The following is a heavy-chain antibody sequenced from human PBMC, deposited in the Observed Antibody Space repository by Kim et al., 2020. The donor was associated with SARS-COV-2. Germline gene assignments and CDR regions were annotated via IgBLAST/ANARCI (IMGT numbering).Heavy chain of an antibody. V-gene: IGHV1-18*01. CDR3: ARDYSSSWFDP. J-gene: IGHJ5*02. D-gene: IGHD6-13*01. CDR2: T. Sequence: TNDAQKLQGRVTMTTDTSTSTAYMELRSLRSDDTAVYYCARDYSSSWFDPWGQGTLVTVSS.